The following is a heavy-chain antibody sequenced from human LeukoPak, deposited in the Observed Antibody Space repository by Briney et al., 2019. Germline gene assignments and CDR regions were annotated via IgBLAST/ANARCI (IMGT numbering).Heavy chain of an antibody. V-gene: IGHV1-2*02. CDR3: ARGRSYCSGGSCYSYFDY. D-gene: IGHD2-15*01. CDR1: GYTFTSYD. J-gene: IGHJ4*02. Sequence: ASVKVSCKASGYTFTSYDINWVRQATGQGLEWMGWMNPNSGGTNYAQKFQGRVTMTRDTSISTAYMELSRLRSDDTAVYYCARGRSYCSGGSCYSYFDYWGQGTLVTVSS. CDR2: MNPNSGGT.